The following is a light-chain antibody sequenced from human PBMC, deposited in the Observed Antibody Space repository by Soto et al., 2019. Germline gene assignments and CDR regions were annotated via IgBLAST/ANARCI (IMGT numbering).Light chain of an antibody. V-gene: IGLV1-47*01. CDR1: SSNIGTSY. Sequence: QSVLTQPPSASGTPGQRVTISCSGSSSNIGTSYVYWYQQFPGTAPKLLIYRNNQRPSGVPYRFSGSKSGTSASLAISGLRSEDEADYYCVTWDDSLSAYVFGTGTKLTVL. CDR2: RNN. J-gene: IGLJ1*01. CDR3: VTWDDSLSAYV.